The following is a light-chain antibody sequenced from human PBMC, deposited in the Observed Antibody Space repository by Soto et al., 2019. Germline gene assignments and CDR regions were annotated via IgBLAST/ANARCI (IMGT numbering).Light chain of an antibody. Sequence: QSALTQPPSASGSPGQSVTISCTGTSSDVGGYNYVSWYQQYPGRAPKLMIYEVTKRPSGVPDRFSGSKSGNTASLIVSGLQAEDEADYYCSSYAASNNFYFVFGGGTQLTVL. CDR3: SSYAASNNFYFV. V-gene: IGLV2-8*01. CDR1: SSDVGGYNY. CDR2: EVT. J-gene: IGLJ3*02.